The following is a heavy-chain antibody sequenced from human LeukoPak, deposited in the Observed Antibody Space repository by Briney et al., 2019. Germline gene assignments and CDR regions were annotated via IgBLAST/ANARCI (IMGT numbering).Heavy chain of an antibody. Sequence: GGSLRLSCAASEFTFSSYWMSWVRQAPGKGLVWVSRINTDGSITTYADSVKGRFTISRDNAKNTLYLQMNSLRDEDTAVYYCASLGTLVPWGQGTLVTVSS. V-gene: IGHV3-74*01. CDR3: ASLGTLVP. CDR2: INTDGSIT. CDR1: EFTFSSYW. J-gene: IGHJ5*02. D-gene: IGHD3-9*01.